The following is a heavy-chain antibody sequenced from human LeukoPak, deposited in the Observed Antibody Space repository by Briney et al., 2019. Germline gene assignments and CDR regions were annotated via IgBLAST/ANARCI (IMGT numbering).Heavy chain of an antibody. CDR2: INPNSGGT. CDR3: ARPRAYYDRAFDI. Sequence: GASVKVSCKASGYSFTGNYMHWVRQAPGQGLEWMGWINPNSGGTNYAQKFQGRVTMTRDTSISTAYMELSRLRSDDTAVYYCARPRAYYDRAFDIWGQGTMVTVSS. D-gene: IGHD3-22*01. CDR1: GYSFTGNY. V-gene: IGHV1-2*02. J-gene: IGHJ3*02.